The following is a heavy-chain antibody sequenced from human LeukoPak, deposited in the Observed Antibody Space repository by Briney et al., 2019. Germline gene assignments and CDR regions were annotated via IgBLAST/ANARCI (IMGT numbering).Heavy chain of an antibody. J-gene: IGHJ6*02. CDR3: ARVAYYYGMDV. CDR1: GGSISSYY. V-gene: IGHV4-59*01. CDR2: IYYSGST. Sequence: SETLSLTCTVSGGSISSYYWSWIRQPPGKGLEWIGYIYYSGSTNYNPSLKSRVTISVDTSKNQFSLKLSSVTAADTAVYYCARVAYYYGMDVWGQGTTVTVSS.